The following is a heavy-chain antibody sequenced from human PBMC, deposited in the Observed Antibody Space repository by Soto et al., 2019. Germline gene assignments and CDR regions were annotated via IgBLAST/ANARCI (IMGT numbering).Heavy chain of an antibody. V-gene: IGHV3-33*01. CDR2: IWYDGSNK. D-gene: IGHD6-6*01. CDR3: AREYSSSSGFDY. CDR1: GFTFSSYG. Sequence: GGSLRLSCAASGFTFSSYGMHWVRQAPGKGLEWVAVIWYDGSNKYYADSVKGRFTISRDNSKNTLYLQMNSLRAEDTAVYYCAREYSSSSGFDYWGQGTLVTVSS. J-gene: IGHJ4*02.